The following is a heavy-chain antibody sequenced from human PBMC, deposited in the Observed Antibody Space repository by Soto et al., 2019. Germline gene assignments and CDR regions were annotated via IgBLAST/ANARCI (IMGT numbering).Heavy chain of an antibody. V-gene: IGHV1-46*01. Sequence: ASVKVSCKASGYTLTRYCIHWVRQAPGQGLEWMGIINPNSGATSYARKFQDRVTMTRDTSTSTVYMELSSLRSEDTAVYYCARDIVVAPSARGWFDPWGQGTLVTVSS. CDR1: GYTLTRYC. D-gene: IGHD2-2*01. CDR3: ARDIVVAPSARGWFDP. CDR2: INPNSGAT. J-gene: IGHJ5*02.